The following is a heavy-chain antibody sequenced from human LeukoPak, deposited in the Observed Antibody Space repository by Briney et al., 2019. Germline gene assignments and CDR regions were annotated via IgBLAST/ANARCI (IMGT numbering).Heavy chain of an antibody. Sequence: GGSLRLSCEASGFTFSRYGMSWVRQAPGKGLEWVSGISGSGGSTYYADTVKGRFTISRDNSKNTLYLQMNSLRAEDTAVYYCARAYSSSWYDYWGQGTLVTVSS. CDR1: GFTFSRYG. D-gene: IGHD6-13*01. J-gene: IGHJ4*02. CDR2: ISGSGGST. CDR3: ARAYSSSWYDY. V-gene: IGHV3-23*01.